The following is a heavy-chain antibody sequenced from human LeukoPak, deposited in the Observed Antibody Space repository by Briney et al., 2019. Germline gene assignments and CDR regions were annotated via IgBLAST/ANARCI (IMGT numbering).Heavy chain of an antibody. CDR2: IGAAGDT. CDR1: GFTFSSYD. CDR3: ARGDSSYYYMDV. J-gene: IGHJ6*03. D-gene: IGHD3-22*01. Sequence: PGGSLRLSCAASGFTFSSYDMHWVHQATGKGLEWVSAIGAAGDTYYPGSVKGRFTISRENAKNSLYLQMNSLRDGDTAVYYCARGDSSYYYMDVWGKGTTVTVSS. V-gene: IGHV3-13*01.